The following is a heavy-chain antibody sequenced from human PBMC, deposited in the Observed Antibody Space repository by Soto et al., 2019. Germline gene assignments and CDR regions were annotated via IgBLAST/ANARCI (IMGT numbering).Heavy chain of an antibody. Sequence: ASVKVSCKASGGTFSSYAISWVRQAPGQGLEWMGGIIPIFGTANYAQKFQGRVTITADESTSTAYMELSSLRSEDTAVYYCYGSGSSQAEYFQHWGQGTLVTVSS. D-gene: IGHD3-10*01. J-gene: IGHJ1*01. CDR2: IIPIFGTA. CDR1: GGTFSSYA. V-gene: IGHV1-69*13. CDR3: YGSGSSQAEYFQH.